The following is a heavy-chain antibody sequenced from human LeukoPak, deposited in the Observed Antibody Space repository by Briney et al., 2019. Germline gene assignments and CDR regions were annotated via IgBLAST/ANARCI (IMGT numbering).Heavy chain of an antibody. V-gene: IGHV1-3*04. CDR3: ARDKRSSPYYLFDY. CDR2: INTGTGKT. Sequence: ASVKVSCKTSGYTFSMNVIHWMCQAPGQRLEWMGWINTGTGKTKYSQTFQGRLSITRDTSANTTSMELSSLRSEDTAVFYCARDKRSSPYYLFDYWGQGTLVTVSS. D-gene: IGHD1-26*01. CDR1: GYTFSMNV. J-gene: IGHJ4*02.